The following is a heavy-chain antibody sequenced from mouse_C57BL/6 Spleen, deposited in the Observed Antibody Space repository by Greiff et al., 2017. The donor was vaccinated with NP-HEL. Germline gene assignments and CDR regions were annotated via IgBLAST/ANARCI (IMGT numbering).Heavy chain of an antibody. V-gene: IGHV5-16*01. Sequence: EVKVVESEGGLVQPGSSMKLSCTASGFTFSDYYMAWVRQVPEKGLEWVANINYDGSSTYYLDSLKSRFIISRDNAKNILYLQMSSLKSEDTATYYCAREANYYGSSSFDYWGQGTTLTVSS. CDR3: AREANYYGSSSFDY. CDR2: INYDGSST. D-gene: IGHD1-1*01. J-gene: IGHJ2*01. CDR1: GFTFSDYY.